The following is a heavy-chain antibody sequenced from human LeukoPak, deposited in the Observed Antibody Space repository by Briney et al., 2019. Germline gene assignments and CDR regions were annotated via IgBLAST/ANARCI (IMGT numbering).Heavy chain of an antibody. Sequence: PSETLSRTCTVSGYSISSGYYWGWIRQPPGKGLVWIGSIYHSGSTYYNPSLKSRVTISVDTSKNQFSLKLSSVTAADTAVYYCVLGYYDSSGYNDYWGQGTLVTVSS. CDR2: IYHSGST. D-gene: IGHD3-22*01. CDR3: VLGYYDSSGYNDY. V-gene: IGHV4-38-2*02. CDR1: GYSISSGYY. J-gene: IGHJ4*02.